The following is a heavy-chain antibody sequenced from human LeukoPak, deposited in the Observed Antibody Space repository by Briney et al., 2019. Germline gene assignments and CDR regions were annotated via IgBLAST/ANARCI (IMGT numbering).Heavy chain of an antibody. J-gene: IGHJ4*02. CDR3: ARNFGGGDSSGPYY. CDR1: GFTFSSYS. CDR2: ISSSSSYI. V-gene: IGHV3-21*04. Sequence: GSLRLSCAASGFTFSSYSMNWVRQAPGKGLEWVSSISSSSSYIYYADSMKGRFIISRDNAKNSLYLQVNSLRAEDTALYYCARNFGGGDSSGPYYWGQGTLVTVSS. D-gene: IGHD3-22*01.